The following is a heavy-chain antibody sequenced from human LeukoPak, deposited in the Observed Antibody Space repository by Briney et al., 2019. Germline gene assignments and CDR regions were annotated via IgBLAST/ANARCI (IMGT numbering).Heavy chain of an antibody. J-gene: IGHJ5*02. CDR2: IYYTGST. D-gene: IGHD7-27*01. CDR1: GGSISSCF. Sequence: SETLSLTCTVSGGSISSCFWSWIRQPPGKGLEWVGYIYYTGSTNYNPSLKSRVTMSVDTSKNQFSLELSSVTTADTAMYYCARGELGSWFDPWGQGALVTVSS. V-gene: IGHV4-59*01. CDR3: ARGELGSWFDP.